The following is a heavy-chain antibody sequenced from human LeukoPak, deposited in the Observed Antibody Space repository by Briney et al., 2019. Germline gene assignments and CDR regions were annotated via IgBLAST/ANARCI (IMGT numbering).Heavy chain of an antibody. J-gene: IGHJ4*02. V-gene: IGHV5-51*01. CDR3: ARSMTTVTPLDY. CDR2: IYPGDSDS. CDR1: GYIFSNYW. D-gene: IGHD4-17*01. Sequence: GESLKISCKVSGYIFSNYWIGWVRQMPGKGLERMGIIYPGDSDSRYSPSFQGQVTLSVDKSINTAYLQWSSLKASDTAMYYCARSMTTVTPLDYWGQGTLVTVS.